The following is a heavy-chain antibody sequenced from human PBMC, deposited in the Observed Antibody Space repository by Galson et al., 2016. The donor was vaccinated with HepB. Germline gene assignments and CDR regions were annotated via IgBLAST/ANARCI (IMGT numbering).Heavy chain of an antibody. V-gene: IGHV3-21*01. CDR1: GFTFSAYK. Sequence: SLRLSCAASGFTFSAYKMNWVRQAPGKGLEWVSSISRDSSYISYADSVKGRFTVSRDNAKNSLYLQMNSLRADDTTVYYCAGGRSYYYPMDVWGQGTTVTVSS. J-gene: IGHJ6*03. D-gene: IGHD3-16*01. CDR2: ISRDSSYI. CDR3: AGGRSYYYPMDV.